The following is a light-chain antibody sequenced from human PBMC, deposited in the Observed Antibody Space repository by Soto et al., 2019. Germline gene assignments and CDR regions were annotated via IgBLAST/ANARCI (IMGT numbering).Light chain of an antibody. CDR1: SSDVGAYNS. CDR2: DVS. J-gene: IGLJ1*01. Sequence: QSALTQPASVSGSPGQSIAISCTGTSSDVGAYNSVSWYQQYPGKAPKLMIHDVSNRPSGVSDRFSGSKFGNTASLTISGLQAEDEADYYCSSYTSSNSYVFGSGTKVTVL. V-gene: IGLV2-14*01. CDR3: SSYTSSNSYV.